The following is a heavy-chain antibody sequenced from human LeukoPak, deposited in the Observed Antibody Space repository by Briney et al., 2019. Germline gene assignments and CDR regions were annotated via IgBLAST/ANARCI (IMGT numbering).Heavy chain of an antibody. CDR2: INPNRGDT. CDR3: ARVWGMTNGWYLSGLDS. V-gene: IGHV1-2*02. J-gene: IGHJ4*02. Sequence: GASVKASCKPSGYTFTDYYIHWVRQAPGQGLKWMGWINPNRGDTNYAQRFQGRVTMTRDKSISTAYMELSRLISDDTAVYYCARVWGMTNGWYLSGLDSWGQGTLVTVSS. CDR1: GYTFTDYY. D-gene: IGHD6-19*01.